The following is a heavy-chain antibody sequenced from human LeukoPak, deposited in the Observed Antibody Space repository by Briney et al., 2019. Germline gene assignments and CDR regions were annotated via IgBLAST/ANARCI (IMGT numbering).Heavy chain of an antibody. J-gene: IGHJ6*02. CDR2: IYYTGST. CDR3: ARRDTADAYV. Sequence: SETLSLTCIVSGGSIISSTSYWAWIRQPPGKGLEWIASIYYTGSTHYNPSLKSRVTVSVDTSRNQFSLKLSSVTAADTSVYYCARRDTADAYVWGQGTTVTVSS. CDR1: GGSIISSTSY. V-gene: IGHV4-39*01. D-gene: IGHD5-18*01.